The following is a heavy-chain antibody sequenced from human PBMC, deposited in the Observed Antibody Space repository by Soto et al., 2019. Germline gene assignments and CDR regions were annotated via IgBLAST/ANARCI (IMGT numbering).Heavy chain of an antibody. J-gene: IGHJ4*02. CDR3: AKGWGDY. CDR2: ISGGAT. CDR1: GLTLSSYV. V-gene: IGHV3-23*01. Sequence: EVQLLESGGGLVQPGGSLRFSCAASGLTLSSYVMSWVRQAPGKGLEWVSGISGGATYYADSVKGRFTISRDSSKNTLYLQMNNLRAEDTAVYYCAKGWGDYWGQGTQVTVSS. D-gene: IGHD3-16*01.